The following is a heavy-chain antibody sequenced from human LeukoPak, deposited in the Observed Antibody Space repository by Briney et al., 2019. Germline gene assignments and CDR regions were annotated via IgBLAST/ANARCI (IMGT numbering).Heavy chain of an antibody. D-gene: IGHD6-19*01. Sequence: GGSLRLSCAAPGFTFSSYEMNWVRQAPGKGLEWVSYISSSGSTIYYADSVKGRFTISRDNAKNSLYLQMNSLRAEDTAVYYCARDQEGPGGWYYWGQGTLVTVSS. CDR2: ISSSGSTI. J-gene: IGHJ4*02. CDR3: ARDQEGPGGWYY. CDR1: GFTFSSYE. V-gene: IGHV3-48*03.